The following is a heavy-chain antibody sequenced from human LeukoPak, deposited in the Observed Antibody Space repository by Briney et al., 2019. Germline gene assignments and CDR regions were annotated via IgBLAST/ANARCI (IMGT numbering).Heavy chain of an antibody. V-gene: IGHV3-33*06. D-gene: IGHD6-25*01. CDR1: GFTFSTYA. CDR2: IWPDGCKK. J-gene: IGHJ4*02. CDR3: AKISSSAESNFDY. Sequence: PGRSLRLSCAASGFTFSTYAMHWVRQAPGKGLEWVAFIWPDGCKKYYADSVKGRFAISRENSKNTVYLQMNDLRPEDTALYFCAKISSSAESNFDYWGQGTLLTVSS.